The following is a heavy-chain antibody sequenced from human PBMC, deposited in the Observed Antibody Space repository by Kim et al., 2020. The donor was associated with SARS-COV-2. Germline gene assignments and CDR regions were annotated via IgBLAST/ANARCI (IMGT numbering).Heavy chain of an antibody. CDR2: ISGSGGST. D-gene: IGHD3-10*01. Sequence: GGSLRLSCAASGFTFSSYAMSWVRQAPGEGLEWVSAISGSGGSTYYADSVKGRFTISRDNSKNTLYLQMNSLRAEDTAVYYCAKGSYGSGSYHGVFDYWGQGTLVTVSS. J-gene: IGHJ4*02. CDR3: AKGSYGSGSYHGVFDY. CDR1: GFTFSSYA. V-gene: IGHV3-23*01.